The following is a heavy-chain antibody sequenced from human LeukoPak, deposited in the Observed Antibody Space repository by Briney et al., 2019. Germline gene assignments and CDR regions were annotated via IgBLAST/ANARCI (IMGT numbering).Heavy chain of an antibody. J-gene: IGHJ4*02. CDR1: GFTFSSYA. Sequence: PGGSLRLSCAASGFTFSSYAMSWVRQAPGKGLEWVANIKQDGSEKYYVDSVKGRFTISRDNAKNSLYLQMNSLRAEDTAVYYCARDVPGSGSSSWYYTDAFDYWGQGTLVTVSS. D-gene: IGHD6-13*01. CDR2: IKQDGSEK. V-gene: IGHV3-7*01. CDR3: ARDVPGSGSSSWYYTDAFDY.